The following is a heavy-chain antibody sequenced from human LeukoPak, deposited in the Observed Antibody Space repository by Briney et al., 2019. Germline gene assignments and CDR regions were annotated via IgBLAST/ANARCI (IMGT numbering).Heavy chain of an antibody. CDR1: GFTFSSYA. CDR3: ASSRSGYSGYGLSYYYYMDV. J-gene: IGHJ6*03. D-gene: IGHD5-12*01. Sequence: GGSLRLSCAASGFTFSSYAMHWVRQAPGKGLEYVSAISSNGGSTYYANSVKGRFTISRDNSKNTLYLQMGSLRAEDMAVYYCASSRSGYSGYGLSYYYYMDVWGKGTTVTVSS. V-gene: IGHV3-64*01. CDR2: ISSNGGST.